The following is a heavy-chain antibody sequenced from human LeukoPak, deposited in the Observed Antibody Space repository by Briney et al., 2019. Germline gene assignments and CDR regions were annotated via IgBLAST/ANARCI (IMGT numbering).Heavy chain of an antibody. CDR3: LRDRDDGSGYSYRRFFEY. Sequence: GGSLRLSCAASGFTFSSYGMHWVRQAPGKGLEWVAFIRYDGSNKYYADSVKGRFTISRDNSKNTLYLQMNSLRAEDTAIYYCLRDRDDGSGYSYRRFFEYWGQGTLVTVSS. CDR1: GFTFSSYG. D-gene: IGHD3-22*01. V-gene: IGHV3-33*08. CDR2: IRYDGSNK. J-gene: IGHJ4*02.